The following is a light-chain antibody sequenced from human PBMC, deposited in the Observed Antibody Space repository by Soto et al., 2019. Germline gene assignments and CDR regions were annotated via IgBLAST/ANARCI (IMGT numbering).Light chain of an antibody. Sequence: EIVMTQSPATLSVSPGERVTLSCRASQSVSNNLAWYQQKPGQAPRLLIYGASNRATGIPDRFSGSGSGTDFTLTISRLEPEDFAVYYCQQYGGSPLVTFGGGTKVEIK. V-gene: IGKV3-20*01. CDR1: QSVSNN. CDR3: QQYGGSPLVT. CDR2: GAS. J-gene: IGKJ4*01.